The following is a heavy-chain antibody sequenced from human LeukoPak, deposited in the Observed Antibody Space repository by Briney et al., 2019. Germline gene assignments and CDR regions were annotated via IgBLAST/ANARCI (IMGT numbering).Heavy chain of an antibody. J-gene: IGHJ4*02. CDR3: AREMDGDYPSY. CDR1: GFIFSNFA. CDR2: VSYDGNHK. V-gene: IGHV3-30*09. D-gene: IGHD4-17*01. Sequence: GGSLRLSCTAFGFIFSNFAMHRVRQAPGKGMEWVAVVSYDGNHKHYADFVKGRFAISRDNSKNILYFQMNSLRADDTAVYYCAREMDGDYPSYWGQGTLVTVSS.